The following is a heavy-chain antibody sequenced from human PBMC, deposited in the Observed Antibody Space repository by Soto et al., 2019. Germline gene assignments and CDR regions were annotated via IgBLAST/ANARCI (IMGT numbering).Heavy chain of an antibody. D-gene: IGHD6-13*01. CDR2: IYYSGST. CDR1: GGSISSSSYY. CDR3: ALRIAAAANVLIPDY. Sequence: SETLSLTCTVSGGSISSSSYYWGWIRQPPGKGLEWIGSIYYSGSTYYNPSLKSRVTISVDTSKNQFSLKLSSVTAADTAVYYCALRIAAAANVLIPDYWGQGTLVTVSS. V-gene: IGHV4-39*01. J-gene: IGHJ4*02.